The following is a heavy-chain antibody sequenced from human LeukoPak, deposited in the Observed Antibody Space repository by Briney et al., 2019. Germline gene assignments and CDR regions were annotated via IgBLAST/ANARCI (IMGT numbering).Heavy chain of an antibody. J-gene: IGHJ3*02. Sequence: GGSLRLSCAASGFTFSSYSMNWVRQAPGKGLEWVSSISRTSSYIYYADPVEGRFTISRDNAKNSLYLQMNSLRAEDTAVYYCARSLGAIDAFDIWGQGTMVTVSS. D-gene: IGHD3-10*01. CDR1: GFTFSSYS. CDR3: ARSLGAIDAFDI. V-gene: IGHV3-21*01. CDR2: ISRTSSYI.